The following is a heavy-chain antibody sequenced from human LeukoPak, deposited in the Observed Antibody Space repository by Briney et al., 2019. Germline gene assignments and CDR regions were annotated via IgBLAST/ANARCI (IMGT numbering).Heavy chain of an antibody. Sequence: GGSLRLSCAASGFTFSSYAMSWVRQAPGKGLEWVSAISGSGGSTYYADSVKGRFTISRDNSKNTLYLQMNSLRAEDTAVYYCAKLGSEIVPAAIRSFLDYWGQGTLVTVSS. CDR3: AKLGSEIVPAAIRSFLDY. D-gene: IGHD2-2*01. CDR1: GFTFSSYA. CDR2: ISGSGGST. V-gene: IGHV3-23*01. J-gene: IGHJ4*02.